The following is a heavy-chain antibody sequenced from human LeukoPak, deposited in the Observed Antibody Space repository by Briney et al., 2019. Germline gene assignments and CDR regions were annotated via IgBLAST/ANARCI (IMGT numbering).Heavy chain of an antibody. J-gene: IGHJ4*02. V-gene: IGHV1-2*06. CDR3: ARLAGTSIGY. Sequence: ASVRVSCTASGYTFSNHGVTWVRQARGQGLEWMGRINPNSGGTNYAQKFQGRVTMTRDTSISTAYVELSRLRSDDTAVYYCARLAGTSIGYWGQGTLVTVSS. CDR2: INPNSGGT. CDR1: GYTFSNHG. D-gene: IGHD6-19*01.